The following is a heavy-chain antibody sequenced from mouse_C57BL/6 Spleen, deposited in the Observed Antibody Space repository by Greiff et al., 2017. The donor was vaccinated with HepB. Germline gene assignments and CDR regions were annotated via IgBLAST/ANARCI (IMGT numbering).Heavy chain of an antibody. D-gene: IGHD1-1*01. CDR2: IGPGSGST. CDR3: ARDYGSSHWYFDV. J-gene: IGHJ1*03. Sequence: VKLQESGAELVKPGASVKISCKASGYTFTDYYINWVKQRPGQGLEWIGKIGPGSGSTYYNEKFKGKATLTADKSSSTAYMQLSSLKSEDSAVYFCARDYGSSHWYFDVWGTGTTVTVSS. V-gene: IGHV1-77*01. CDR1: GYTFTDYY.